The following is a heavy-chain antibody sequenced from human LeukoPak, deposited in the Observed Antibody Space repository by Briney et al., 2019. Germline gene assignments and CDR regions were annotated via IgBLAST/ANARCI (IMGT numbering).Heavy chain of an antibody. Sequence: GGSLRLSCAASGFTVSSNYMSWIRQAPGKGLEWVSYISSRGSTKYYADSVKGRFTISRDNARNSLSLQMNSLRAEDTAVYYCARGGGNYYGSGRWFDPWGQGTLVTASS. J-gene: IGHJ5*02. D-gene: IGHD3-10*01. V-gene: IGHV3-11*01. CDR2: ISSRGSTK. CDR1: GFTVSSNY. CDR3: ARGGGNYYGSGRWFDP.